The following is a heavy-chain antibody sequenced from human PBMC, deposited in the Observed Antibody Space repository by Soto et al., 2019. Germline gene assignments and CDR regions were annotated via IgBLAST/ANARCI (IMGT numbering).Heavy chain of an antibody. V-gene: IGHV4-31*03. CDR3: ARVIRPLIGGVGNFDI. J-gene: IGHJ3*02. Sequence: QVQLQESGPGLVKPSQTLSLTCTVAGGSVSSGGCYWSWIRKHPGKGMEWVGYIVYSGTTYYKPSLKSRVVRSIDTSKNQFSMRMSSVTAAATAVYYCARVIRPLIGGVGNFDIWCQGTMVTVSS. CDR2: IVYSGTT. CDR1: GGSVSSGGCY. D-gene: IGHD3-16*01.